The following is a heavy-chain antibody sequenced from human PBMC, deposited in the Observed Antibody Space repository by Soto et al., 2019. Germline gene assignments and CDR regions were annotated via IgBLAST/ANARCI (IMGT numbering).Heavy chain of an antibody. J-gene: IGHJ6*02. CDR1: GDSVSSNSAA. V-gene: IGHV6-1*01. Sequence: PSQTLSLTCAISGDSVSSNSAAWNWIRQSPSRGLEWLGRTYYRSKWYNDYAVSVKSRITINPDTSKNQFSLQLNSVTPEDTAVYYCARDIGGGFRGYSYGWTGHAHYYVMDGWGQGTTVTVSS. CDR3: ARDIGGGFRGYSYGWTGHAHYYVMDG. D-gene: IGHD5-18*01. CDR2: TYYRSKWYN.